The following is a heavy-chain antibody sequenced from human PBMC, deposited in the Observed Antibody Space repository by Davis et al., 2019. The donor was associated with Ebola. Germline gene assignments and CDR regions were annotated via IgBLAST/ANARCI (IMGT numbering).Heavy chain of an antibody. J-gene: IGHJ3*01. D-gene: IGHD2-8*01. V-gene: IGHV3-11*01. CDR2: ISSSGTTI. Sequence: GGSLRLSCAASGFTFSDYYMSWIRQAPGKGLESVSYISSSGTTIYYADSVKGRFTISRDNAKNSLYLQMNSLRAEDTAVYYCARDPPVSMGSDAFDVWGRGTMVTVSS. CDR1: GFTFSDYY. CDR3: ARDPPVSMGSDAFDV.